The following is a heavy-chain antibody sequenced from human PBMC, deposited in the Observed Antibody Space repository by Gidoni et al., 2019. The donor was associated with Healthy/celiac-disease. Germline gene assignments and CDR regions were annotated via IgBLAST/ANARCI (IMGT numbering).Heavy chain of an antibody. CDR1: GFPFSSYA. D-gene: IGHD1-26*01. J-gene: IGHJ4*02. CDR3: AKKVSGSYVKKYYFDY. CDR2: ISGSGGST. V-gene: IGHV3-23*04. Sequence: EVQLVESGGCLVQPGGSLRLSCAASGFPFSSYAMSWVRQYPGKGLEWVSAISGSGGSTYYADSVKGRFTISRDNSKNTLYLQMNSLRAEDTAVYYCAKKVSGSYVKKYYFDYWGQGTLVTVSS.